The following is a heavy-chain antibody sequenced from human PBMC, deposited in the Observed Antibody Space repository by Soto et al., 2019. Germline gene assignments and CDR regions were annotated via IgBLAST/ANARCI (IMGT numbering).Heavy chain of an antibody. Sequence: ASVKVSCKASGYTFTSYYMHWVRQAPGQGLEWMGIINPSGGSTSYAQKFQVRVTMTRDTSTSTVYMELSSLRAADTALYYCAKGSSASARESPVYWGQGTLVTVSS. J-gene: IGHJ4*02. V-gene: IGHV1-46*01. CDR2: INPSGGST. CDR1: GYTFTSYY. D-gene: IGHD3-10*01. CDR3: AKGSSASARESPVY.